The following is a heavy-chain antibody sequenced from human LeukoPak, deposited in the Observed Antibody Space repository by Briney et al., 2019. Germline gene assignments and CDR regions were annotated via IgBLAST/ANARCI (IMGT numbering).Heavy chain of an antibody. CDR1: GGSISSYY. CDR3: ASSSSGCYMDV. J-gene: IGHJ6*03. V-gene: IGHV4-4*09. CDR2: IYTSGST. D-gene: IGHD6-6*01. Sequence: SETLSLTCTVSGGSISSYYWSWIRQPPGKGLEGIGYIYTSGSTNYNPSLKSRVTISVDTSKNQFSLKLSSVTAADTAVYYCASSSSGCYMDVWGKGTTVTVSS.